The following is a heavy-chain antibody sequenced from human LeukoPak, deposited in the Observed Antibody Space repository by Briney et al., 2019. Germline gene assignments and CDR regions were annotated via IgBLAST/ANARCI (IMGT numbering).Heavy chain of an antibody. D-gene: IGHD6-19*01. CDR3: ARGRDILVAGPGGYFDY. CDR2: IRPGGGAT. CDR1: GLSFSDYH. V-gene: IGHV3-11*01. J-gene: IGHJ4*02. Sequence: GGSLRLSCAASGLSFSDYHMNLVRQAPGEGPEWDSYIRPGGGATFFAASVQGRFPISTDSAKNSLYLQMNSLTADDTAVYYCARGRDILVAGPGGYFDYWGQGTLVTVSS.